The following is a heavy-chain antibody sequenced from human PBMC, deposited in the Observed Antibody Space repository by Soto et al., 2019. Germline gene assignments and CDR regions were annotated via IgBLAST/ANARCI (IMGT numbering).Heavy chain of an antibody. D-gene: IGHD3-22*01. Sequence: ESGGGVVHPGRSLRLSCAASGFTFSSYGMHWVRQAPGKGLEWVAVISYDGSNKYYADSVKGRFTISRDNSKNTLHLQMNSLRAEDTAVYYCAKDSDSSGYFYYWGQGTLVTVSS. V-gene: IGHV3-30*18. CDR2: ISYDGSNK. CDR1: GFTFSSYG. J-gene: IGHJ4*02. CDR3: AKDSDSSGYFYY.